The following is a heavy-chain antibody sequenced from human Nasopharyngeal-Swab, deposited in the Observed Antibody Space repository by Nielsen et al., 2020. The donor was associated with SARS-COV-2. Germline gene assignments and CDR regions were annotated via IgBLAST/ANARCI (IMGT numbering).Heavy chain of an antibody. CDR3: ARVAHCGGDCYLGRIDY. Sequence: SVTVSCKASGGTFSSYAISWVRQAPGQGLEWMGGIIPIFGTANYAQKFQGRVTVTADESTSTAYMELSSLRSEDTAVYYCARVAHCGGDCYLGRIDYWGQGTLVTVSS. CDR1: GGTFSSYA. CDR2: IIPIFGTA. D-gene: IGHD2-21*02. V-gene: IGHV1-69*13. J-gene: IGHJ4*02.